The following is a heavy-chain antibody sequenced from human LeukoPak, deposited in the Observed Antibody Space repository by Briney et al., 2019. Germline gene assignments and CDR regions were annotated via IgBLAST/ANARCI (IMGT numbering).Heavy chain of an antibody. D-gene: IGHD2-8*02. V-gene: IGHV4-39*01. CDR1: GGSISSSSYY. J-gene: IGHJ2*01. Sequence: SETLSLTRTVSGGSISSSSYYWGWIRQPPGKGLEWIGSIYYSGSTYYNPSLKSRVTISVDTSKNQFSLKLSSVTAADTAVYYCATSLGYCTGGVCSDLWGRGTLVTVSS. CDR2: IYYSGST. CDR3: ATSLGYCTGGVCSDL.